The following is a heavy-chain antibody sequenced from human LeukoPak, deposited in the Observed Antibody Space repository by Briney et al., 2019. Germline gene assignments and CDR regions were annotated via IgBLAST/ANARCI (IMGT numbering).Heavy chain of an antibody. V-gene: IGHV3-20*04. D-gene: IGHD3-16*01. CDR1: GFTFDDYG. J-gene: IGHJ5*02. Sequence: GGSLRLSCAASGFTFDDYGMSWVRQAPGKGLEWISGVNLNGGSTGYADSVKGRFTISRDNAKNSLYLQMNSLRAEDTALYYCARLLGESTIYDLWGQGTLVTVSS. CDR2: VNLNGGST. CDR3: ARLLGESTIYDL.